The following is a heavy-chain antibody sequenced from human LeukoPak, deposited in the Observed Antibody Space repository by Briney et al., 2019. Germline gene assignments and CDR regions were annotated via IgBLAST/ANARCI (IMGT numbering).Heavy chain of an antibody. CDR1: GGTFSSYA. CDR2: MNPNSDNA. CDR3: ARNVRDTGAFDY. V-gene: IGHV1-8*02. Sequence: ASVKASCKASGGTFSSYAISWVRQAPGQGLEWMGWMNPNSDNAGYAQKFQGRVTMTRNPSISTAYMELSSLRSEDTAVYYCARNVRDTGAFDYWGQGTLVTVSS. D-gene: IGHD5-18*01. J-gene: IGHJ4*02.